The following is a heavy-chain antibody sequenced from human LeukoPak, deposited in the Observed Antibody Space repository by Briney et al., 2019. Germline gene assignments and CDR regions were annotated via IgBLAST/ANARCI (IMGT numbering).Heavy chain of an antibody. CDR3: ARANRVRNWFDP. J-gene: IGHJ5*02. CDR2: IYYSGST. V-gene: IGHV4-59*08. CDR1: GGSISSYY. D-gene: IGHD1-14*01. Sequence: SETLSLTCTVSGGSISSYYWSWIRQPPGKGLEWIGYIYYSGSTYYNPSLKSRVTMSVDTSKNQFSLKLNSVTAADTAVYYCARANRVRNWFDPWGQGTLVTVSS.